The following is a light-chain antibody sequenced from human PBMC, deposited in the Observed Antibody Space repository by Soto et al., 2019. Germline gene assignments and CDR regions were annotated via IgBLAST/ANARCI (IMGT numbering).Light chain of an antibody. V-gene: IGKV3-20*01. J-gene: IGKJ1*01. CDR2: RGS. CDR1: QSVSSIN. CDR3: QDYGTSAPWT. Sequence: EIVLTQSPGTLSLSPGERATLSCRASQSVSSINLAWYQQKPGQAPRLLIYRGSSRATGIPDRFSGRGSGTDFTLTISRLEPEDFAVYYCQDYGTSAPWTFGQGTKVEIK.